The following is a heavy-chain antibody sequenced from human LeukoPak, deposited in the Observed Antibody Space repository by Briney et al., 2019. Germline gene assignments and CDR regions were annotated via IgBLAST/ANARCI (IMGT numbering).Heavy chain of an antibody. V-gene: IGHV4-59*01. J-gene: IGHJ4*02. Sequence: SETLSLTCTVSGGSISSYYWSWIRQPPGKGLEWIGYIYYSGSTNYNPSLKSRVTISVDTSKNQFSLKLSSVTAADTAVYYCARSGWLQPTYYFDYWGQGTLVTVSS. CDR2: IYYSGST. D-gene: IGHD5-24*01. CDR3: ARSGWLQPTYYFDY. CDR1: GGSISSYY.